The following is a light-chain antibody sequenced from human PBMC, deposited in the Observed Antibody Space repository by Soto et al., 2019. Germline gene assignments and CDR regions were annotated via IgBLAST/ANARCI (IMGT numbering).Light chain of an antibody. V-gene: IGKV1-39*01. CDR3: QQTYSTPIT. J-gene: IGKJ5*01. CDR1: QSISSY. Sequence: DIQITQSPASLSAYLLDIVTITCRASQSISSYLNWYQQKPGKAPKLLIYAASSLQSGVPSRFSGSGSGTDFTLTISSLQPEDFATYSCQQTYSTPITFGQGTRLEIK. CDR2: AAS.